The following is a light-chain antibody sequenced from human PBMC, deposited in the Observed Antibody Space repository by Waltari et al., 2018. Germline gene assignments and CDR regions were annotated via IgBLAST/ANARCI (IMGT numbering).Light chain of an antibody. J-gene: IGLJ2*01. CDR2: DVS. V-gene: IGLV2-11*01. CDR3: CSYAGSRVL. CDR1: NSDVGGYNY. Sequence: QSALTQPRSVSGSPGQSVTISCTGTNSDVGGYNYVSWYQQHPDKAPKPMIYDVSKRPSGVPERFSGSKSGNTASLTISGLQAEDEADYYCCSYAGSRVLFGGGTKLTVL.